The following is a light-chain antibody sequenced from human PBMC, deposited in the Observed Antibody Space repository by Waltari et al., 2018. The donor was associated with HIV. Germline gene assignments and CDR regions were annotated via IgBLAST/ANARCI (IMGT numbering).Light chain of an antibody. CDR3: QQCASWPRT. CDR2: AAS. CDR1: QTIYTC. V-gene: IGKV3-11*01. J-gene: IGKJ2*01. Sequence: EIVLTQSPATLSLSPGERATLSCRASQTIYTCLAWYQHKPGQPSRLLLYAASTRATGIPARFSGSGSGTDFSLTISSLEPEDFAIYYCQQCASWPRTFGQGTKLEI.